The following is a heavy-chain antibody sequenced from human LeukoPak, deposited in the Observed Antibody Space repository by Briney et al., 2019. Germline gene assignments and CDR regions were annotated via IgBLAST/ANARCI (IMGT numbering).Heavy chain of an antibody. D-gene: IGHD3-3*01. CDR3: ARGNYDFWSGPTVY. J-gene: IGHJ4*02. V-gene: IGHV4-4*07. CDR2: IYSSVSI. Sequence: PSETLSLTCTVSGGSISGYYWNWIRQPAGKGLEWIGRIYSSVSITYNPSLKSRVTISVDTSKNQFSLKLSSVTAADTAVYYCARGNYDFWSGPTVYWGQGTLVTVSS. CDR1: GGSISGYY.